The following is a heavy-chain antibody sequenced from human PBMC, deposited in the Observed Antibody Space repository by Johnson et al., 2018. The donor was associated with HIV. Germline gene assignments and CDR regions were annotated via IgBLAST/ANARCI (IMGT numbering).Heavy chain of an antibody. CDR3: TTDCITMVQGDAFDI. V-gene: IGHV3-33*08. CDR1: GFTFNTYA. J-gene: IGHJ3*02. Sequence: QVQLVESGGGVVQPGRSLRLSCTASGFTFNTYAMHWVRQAPGRGLEWVAFIRYDGSNNYSGDSVTGRFTISRDNAKNTLYLQMNSLKTEDTAVYYCTTDCITMVQGDAFDIWGQGTMVTVSS. CDR2: IRYDGSNN. D-gene: IGHD3-10*01.